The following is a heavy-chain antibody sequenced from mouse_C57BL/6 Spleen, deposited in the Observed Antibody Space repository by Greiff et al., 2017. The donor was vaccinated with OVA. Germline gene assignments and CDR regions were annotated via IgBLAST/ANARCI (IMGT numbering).Heavy chain of an antibody. Sequence: EVMLVESGGGLVQPGGSLKLSCAASGFTFSDYGMAWVRQAPRKGPEWVAFISNLAYSIYYADTVTGRFTISRENAKNTLYLEMSSLRSEDTAMYYCARLRGNWYFDVWGTGTTVTVSS. J-gene: IGHJ1*03. D-gene: IGHD1-1*01. CDR1: GFTFSDYG. V-gene: IGHV5-15*04. CDR2: ISNLAYSI. CDR3: ARLRGNWYFDV.